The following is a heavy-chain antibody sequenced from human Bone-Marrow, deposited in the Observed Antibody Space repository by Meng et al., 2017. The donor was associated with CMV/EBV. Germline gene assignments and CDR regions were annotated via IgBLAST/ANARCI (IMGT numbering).Heavy chain of an antibody. J-gene: IGHJ4*02. CDR3: ARSKVTHDY. CDR2: IKEDGSEK. Sequence: GGSLRLSCAASGFTFSSYWMSWVRQAPGKGLEWVANIKEDGSEKYYVDSVRGRFTISRDNVKNTLYLQMNSLRADDTAVYYCARSKVTHDYWGQGTLVTVSS. V-gene: IGHV3-7*01. D-gene: IGHD4-11*01. CDR1: GFTFSSYW.